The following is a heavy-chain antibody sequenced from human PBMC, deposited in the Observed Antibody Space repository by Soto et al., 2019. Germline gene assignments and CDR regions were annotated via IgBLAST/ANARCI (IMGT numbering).Heavy chain of an antibody. V-gene: IGHV4-61*03. CDR2: ISYTGST. CDR3: ARGSGLLPYYVMNV. J-gene: IGHJ6*02. Sequence: SETLSLTSIVSGDSVTSGSYYWTWLRQPPGKGLEWIGYISYTGSTKYNPSLQSRVTITVDTSKTDFSLNLSSVTAADTAVYCCARGSGLLPYYVMNVWGHGTAVTVSS. D-gene: IGHD3-10*01. CDR1: GDSVTSGSYY.